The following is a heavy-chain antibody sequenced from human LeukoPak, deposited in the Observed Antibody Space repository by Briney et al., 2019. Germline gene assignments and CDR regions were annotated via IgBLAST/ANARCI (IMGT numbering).Heavy chain of an antibody. D-gene: IGHD5-12*01. Sequence: ASVKVSCKASRYTFTGYYMHWVRQAPGQGLEWMGWINPNSGGTNYAQKFQGRVTMTRDTSISTAYMELGRLRSDDTAVYYCARLSGYDRDFDYWGQGTLVTVSS. V-gene: IGHV1-2*02. J-gene: IGHJ4*02. CDR1: RYTFTGYY. CDR2: INPNSGGT. CDR3: ARLSGYDRDFDY.